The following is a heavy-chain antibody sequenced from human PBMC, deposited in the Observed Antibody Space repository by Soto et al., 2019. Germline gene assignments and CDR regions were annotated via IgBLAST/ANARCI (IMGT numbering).Heavy chain of an antibody. CDR3: ATSDTAMIKDY. V-gene: IGHV4-59*01. J-gene: IGHJ4*02. D-gene: IGHD5-18*01. CDR1: GCSINNYY. Sequence: SETLSLTCTVSGCSINNYYWSWIRQPPGKGLEWIGYIYYSGSTNYNPSLKSRVTISLDTSKNHFSLRLTSVTAADTAVYYCATSDTAMIKDYWGQGTLVTVSS. CDR2: IYYSGST.